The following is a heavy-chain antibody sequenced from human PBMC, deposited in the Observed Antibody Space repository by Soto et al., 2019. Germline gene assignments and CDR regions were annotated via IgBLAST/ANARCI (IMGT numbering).Heavy chain of an antibody. CDR2: IYYSGTT. J-gene: IGHJ6*02. CDR1: GGSISSGGYY. D-gene: IGHD3-16*01. CDR3: ARDSLIPATESDNYRGLDV. V-gene: IGHV4-31*03. Sequence: QVQLQESGPGLVQPSQTLSLTCTVSGGSISSGGYYWNWIRQHPGEGLEWIGNIYYSGTTNQNPSLKSRVSMSVDTSENQFSLNLSSVTAADTAVYYCARDSLIPATESDNYRGLDVWGQGTTVIVSS.